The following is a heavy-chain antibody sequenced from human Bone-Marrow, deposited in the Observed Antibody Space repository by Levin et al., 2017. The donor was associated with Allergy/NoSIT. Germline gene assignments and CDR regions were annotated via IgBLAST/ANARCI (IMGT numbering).Heavy chain of an antibody. Sequence: PGGSLRLSCEASGLTFNSCAMSWVRQAPGKGLEWVSAITVTGGSTYYADSVKGRFTISRDNSKNTLYLQMNSLRADDTAIYYCAKQRVDDFWSADYWGQGSLVTVSS. D-gene: IGHD3-3*01. V-gene: IGHV3-23*01. CDR1: GLTFNSCA. CDR3: AKQRVDDFWSADY. J-gene: IGHJ4*02. CDR2: ITVTGGST.